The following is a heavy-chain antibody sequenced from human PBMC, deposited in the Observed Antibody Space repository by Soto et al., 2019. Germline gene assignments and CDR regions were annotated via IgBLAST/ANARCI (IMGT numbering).Heavy chain of an antibody. V-gene: IGHV1-69*13. D-gene: IGHD3-10*01. CDR2: IIPMLGTP. CDR1: GDTFSSYG. CDR3: ARGHRTMARGKLDV. Sequence: SVKVSCKASGDTFSSYGISWVRQAPGQGLEWMGGIIPMLGTPNYTQKFRGRVTITADESTNTAYLELSSLRSDDTAVYYCARGHRTMARGKLDVWGAGTPVTVSS. J-gene: IGHJ6*04.